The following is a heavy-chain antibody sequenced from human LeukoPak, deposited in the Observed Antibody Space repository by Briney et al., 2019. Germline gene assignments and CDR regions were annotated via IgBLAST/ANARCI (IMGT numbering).Heavy chain of an antibody. J-gene: IGHJ6*02. D-gene: IGHD4-17*01. CDR1: GGSISGGSISGYH. V-gene: IGHV4-61*08. CDR2: MHYSGTT. CDR3: ARVDVFYGDRSHGMDV. Sequence: SETLSLTCSVSGGSISGGSISGYHWSWIRQPPGKGLELIAYMHYSGTTHYNPSLKSRVSISVDTSKNQFSLKLNSVTAADTAVYYCARVDVFYGDRSHGMDVWGQGTTVTVSS.